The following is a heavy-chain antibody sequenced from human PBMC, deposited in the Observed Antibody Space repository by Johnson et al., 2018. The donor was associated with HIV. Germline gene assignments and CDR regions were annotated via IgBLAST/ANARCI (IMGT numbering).Heavy chain of an antibody. CDR1: GFTFSDYY. CDR2: ISSSGSTT. CDR3: VTADRGSA. V-gene: IGHV3-11*04. J-gene: IGHJ3*01. Sequence: QVQLVESGGDLVKPGGSLRLSCAVSGFTFSDYYMNWIRQAPGKGLEWISYISSSGSTTYYADSVKGRFTISRDNAKNTLYLQMNSLRAEDTAVYYCVTADRGSAWGQGTMVTVSS. D-gene: IGHD1-26*01.